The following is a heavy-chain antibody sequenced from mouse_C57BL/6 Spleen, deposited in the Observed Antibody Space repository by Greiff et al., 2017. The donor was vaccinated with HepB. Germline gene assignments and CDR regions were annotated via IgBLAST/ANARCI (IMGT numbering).Heavy chain of an antibody. CDR3: ARHGIYYGYDVAWFAY. V-gene: IGHV1-62-2*01. D-gene: IGHD2-2*01. CDR2: FYPGSGSI. Sequence: VKLVESGAELVKPGASVKLSCKASGYTFTEYTIHWVKQRSGQGLEWIGWFYPGSGSIKYNEKFKDKATLTADKSSSTVYMELSRLTSEDSAVYFCARHGIYYGYDVAWFAYWGQGTLVTVSA. J-gene: IGHJ3*01. CDR1: GYTFTEYT.